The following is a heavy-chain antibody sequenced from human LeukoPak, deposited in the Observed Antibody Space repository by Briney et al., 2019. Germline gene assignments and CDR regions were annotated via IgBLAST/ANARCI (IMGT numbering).Heavy chain of an antibody. J-gene: IGHJ6*02. V-gene: IGHV3-23*01. Sequence: PGGSLRLSCAASGFTFSSYAMSWVRQAPGKGLEWVSTISGSGGSTYYADSVKGRFTISRDNSKNTLYLQMNSLRAEDTAVYYCAKDERYLVPNYYYYGMDVWGQGTTVTVSS. D-gene: IGHD1-1*01. CDR3: AKDERYLVPNYYYYGMDV. CDR2: ISGSGGST. CDR1: GFTFSSYA.